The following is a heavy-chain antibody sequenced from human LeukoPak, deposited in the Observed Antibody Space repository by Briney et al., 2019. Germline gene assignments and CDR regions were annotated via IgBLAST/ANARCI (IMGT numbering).Heavy chain of an antibody. Sequence: PGGSLRLSCAASGFTFSSYAMSWVRQAPGKGLEWASAISGSGGSTYYADSVKGRFTISRDNSKNTLYLQMNSLRAEDTAVYYCAKFLMMVRGVYDAFDIWGQGTMVTVSS. J-gene: IGHJ3*02. CDR2: ISGSGGST. V-gene: IGHV3-23*01. CDR3: AKFLMMVRGVYDAFDI. D-gene: IGHD3-10*01. CDR1: GFTFSSYA.